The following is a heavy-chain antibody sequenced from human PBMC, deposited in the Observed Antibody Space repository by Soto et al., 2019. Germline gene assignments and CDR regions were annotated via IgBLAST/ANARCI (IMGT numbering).Heavy chain of an antibody. D-gene: IGHD1-20*01. V-gene: IGHV4-39*01. CDR1: GGSISSSSYY. Sequence: PSETLSLTCTVSGGSISSSSYYWGWIRQPPGKGLEWIGSIYYSGSTYYNPSLKSRVTISVDTSKNQFSLRAEDTAVYYCARTLRAGGERRTRITGPDYWGQGTLVTVSS. CDR3: ARTLRAGGERRTRITGPDY. CDR2: IYYSGST. J-gene: IGHJ4*02.